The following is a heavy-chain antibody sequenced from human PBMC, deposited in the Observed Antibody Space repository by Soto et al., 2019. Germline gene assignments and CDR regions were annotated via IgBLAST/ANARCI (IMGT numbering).Heavy chain of an antibody. J-gene: IGHJ6*04. Sequence: GESLKISCKGSGYSFTSYWIGWVRQMPGKGLEWMGIIYPGDSDTRYSPSFQGQVTISADKSISTAYLQWSSLKASDTAMSYCVRPPSGPYRSSWATHYYYSAMDVWAEGTTVTVSS. CDR1: GYSFTSYW. D-gene: IGHD6-13*01. CDR3: VRPPSGPYRSSWATHYYYSAMDV. CDR2: IYPGDSDT. V-gene: IGHV5-51*01.